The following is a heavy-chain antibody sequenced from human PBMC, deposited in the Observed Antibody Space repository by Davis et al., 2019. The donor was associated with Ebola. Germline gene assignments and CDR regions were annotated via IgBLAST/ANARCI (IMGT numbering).Heavy chain of an antibody. CDR2: ISSSSSYI. V-gene: IGHV3-21*01. D-gene: IGHD3-10*01. CDR1: GFTFSSYS. Sequence: GGSLRLSCAASGFTFSSYSMNWVRQAPGKGLEWVSSISSSSSYIYYADSVKGRFTISRDNAKNSLYLQMNSLRAEDTAVYYCASRYGSVYYYYGMDVWGRGTTVTVSS. J-gene: IGHJ6*02. CDR3: ASRYGSVYYYYGMDV.